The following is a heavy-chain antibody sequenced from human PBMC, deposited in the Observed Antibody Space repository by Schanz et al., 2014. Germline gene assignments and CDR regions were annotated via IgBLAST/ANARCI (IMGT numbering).Heavy chain of an antibody. Sequence: EVQLLESGGGLVQPGGSLRLSCAASGFTFSSYGMSWVCQAPGKGLEWVSGISSSGSTYYADSVKGRFTISRDNSKNTLYLQMNSLRAEDTAVYYCAKCIGWYGRCAFDIWGQGTMVTVSS. D-gene: IGHD6-19*01. CDR1: GFTFSSYG. CDR2: ISSSGST. CDR3: AKCIGWYGRCAFDI. V-gene: IGHV3-23*01. J-gene: IGHJ3*02.